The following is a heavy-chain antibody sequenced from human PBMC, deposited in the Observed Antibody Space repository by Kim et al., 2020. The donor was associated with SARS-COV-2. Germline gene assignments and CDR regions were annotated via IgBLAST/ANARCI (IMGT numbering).Heavy chain of an antibody. V-gene: IGHV4-39*01. CDR3: ARPLSSGWHPSDY. J-gene: IGHJ4*02. Sequence: SETLSLTCTVSGGSINRSSYYWGWIRQPPGKGLEWIGSVYYSGSTYYNPSLKSRVTISVDTSKNQFFLKLSSVTAADTAVYYCARPLSSGWHPSDYWGQGTLVTVSS. CDR2: VYYSGST. CDR1: GGSINRSSYY. D-gene: IGHD6-19*01.